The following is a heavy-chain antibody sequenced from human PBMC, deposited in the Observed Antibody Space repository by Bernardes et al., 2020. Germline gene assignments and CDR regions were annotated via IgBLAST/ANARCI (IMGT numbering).Heavy chain of an antibody. D-gene: IGHD2-15*01. CDR2: ISRDGDIK. J-gene: IGHJ4*02. CDR1: GFTFGSFA. CDR3: LRAPGCAPSCDLTDF. V-gene: IGHV3-64D*06. Sequence: GGSLRLSCTASGFTFGSFAMHWVRQAPGKGLEYVSIISRDGDIKKYADSVKGRFTVSRDNSKSTLYLQMSSLRPEDAAVYYCLRAPGCAPSCDLTDFWGKGTLVTVSS.